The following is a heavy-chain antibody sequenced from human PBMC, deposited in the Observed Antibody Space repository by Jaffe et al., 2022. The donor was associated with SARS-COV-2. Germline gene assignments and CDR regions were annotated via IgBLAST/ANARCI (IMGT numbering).Heavy chain of an antibody. CDR3: AKEGQWELRGGFDY. D-gene: IGHD1-26*01. J-gene: IGHJ4*02. CDR2: ISWDGGST. CDR1: GFTFDDYT. V-gene: IGHV3-43*01. Sequence: EVQLVESGGVVVQPGGSLRLSCAASGFTFDDYTMHWVRQAPGKGLEWVSLISWDGGSTYYADSVKGRFTISRDNSKNSLYLQMNSLRTEDTALYYCAKEGQWELRGGFDYWGQGTLVTVSS.